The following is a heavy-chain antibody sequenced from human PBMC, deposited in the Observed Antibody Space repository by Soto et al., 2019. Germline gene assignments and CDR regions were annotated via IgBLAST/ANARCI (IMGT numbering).Heavy chain of an antibody. D-gene: IGHD3-22*01. CDR2: ISYDGSNK. CDR1: GFTFSSYA. CDR3: ARDTRWDYYDSSGYEGGPFDY. Sequence: PGGSLRLSCAASGFTFSSYAMHWVRQAPGKGLEWVAVISYDGSNKYYADSVKGRFTISRDNSKNTLYLQMNGLRAEDTAVYYCARDTRWDYYDSSGYEGGPFDYWGQGTLVTVSS. V-gene: IGHV3-30-3*01. J-gene: IGHJ4*02.